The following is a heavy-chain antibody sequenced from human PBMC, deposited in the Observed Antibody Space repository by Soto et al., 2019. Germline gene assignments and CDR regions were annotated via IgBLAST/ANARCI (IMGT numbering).Heavy chain of an antibody. D-gene: IGHD5-12*01. J-gene: IGHJ4*02. CDR3: TTSGYDYVGFFDY. V-gene: IGHV3-15*07. Sequence: EVQLVESGGGLVKPGGSLRLSCAASGFTFSNAWMNWVRQTPGKGLEWVGRIKSKTDGGTTDYAAPVKGRFTISRDDSKNTLYLQMNSLKTEDTAVYYCTTSGYDYVGFFDYWGQGTLVTVSS. CDR1: GFTFSNAW. CDR2: IKSKTDGGTT.